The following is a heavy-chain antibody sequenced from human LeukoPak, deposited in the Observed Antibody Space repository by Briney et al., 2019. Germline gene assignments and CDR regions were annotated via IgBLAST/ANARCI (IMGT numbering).Heavy chain of an antibody. CDR1: GGSINSYY. D-gene: IGHD4-23*01. J-gene: IGHJ4*02. V-gene: IGHV4-59*01. CDR3: ARSLNGGYLNY. Sequence: SETLSLTCTVSGGSINSYYWTWIRQPPGKGLEWIGYIYYSGSTNYNPSLKSRVTISLDTSKNQFSLNLSSVTAADTAVYYCARSLNGGYLNYWGQGTLVTVSS. CDR2: IYYSGST.